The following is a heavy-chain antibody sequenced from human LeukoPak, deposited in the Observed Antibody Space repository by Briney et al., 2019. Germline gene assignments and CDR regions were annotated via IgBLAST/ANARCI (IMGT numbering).Heavy chain of an antibody. V-gene: IGHV4-4*02. J-gene: IGHJ4*02. CDR2: IYHSGST. CDR3: ARRRYCDY. Sequence: PSETLSLTCAVSGGSISSSNWWSWVRQPPGKGLEWIGEIYHSGSTNYNPSLKSRVAISVDTSKNQFSLNLSSVTAADTAVYYCARRRYCDYWGQGTLVTVSS. CDR1: GGSISSSNW.